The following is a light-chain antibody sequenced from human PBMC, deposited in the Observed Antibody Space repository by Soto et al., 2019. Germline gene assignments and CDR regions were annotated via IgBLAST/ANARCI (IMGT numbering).Light chain of an antibody. CDR2: EVS. CDR1: NSDVGGYNY. V-gene: IGLV2-14*01. CDR3: SSYASSSTLVV. Sequence: QSALTQPASVSGYPGQSITISCTGTNSDVGGYNYVSWYQQHPGKTPKLMIYEVSNRPSGVSNRFSGSKSGNTASLTISGLQAEDEADYYGSSYASSSTLVVFGGGTKLTVL. J-gene: IGLJ2*01.